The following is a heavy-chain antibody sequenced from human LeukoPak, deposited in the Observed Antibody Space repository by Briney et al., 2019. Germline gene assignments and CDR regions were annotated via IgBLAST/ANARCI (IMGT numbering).Heavy chain of an antibody. Sequence: GGSLRLSCAASGFTFSSYGMHWVRQAPGKGLEWVAVISYDGSNKYYADSVKGRFTISRDNSKNTLYLQMNSLRAEDTAVYYCAKEHLKTGPHPFDYWGQGTLVTVSS. V-gene: IGHV3-30*18. CDR2: ISYDGSNK. J-gene: IGHJ4*02. CDR3: AKEHLKTGPHPFDY. CDR1: GFTFSSYG.